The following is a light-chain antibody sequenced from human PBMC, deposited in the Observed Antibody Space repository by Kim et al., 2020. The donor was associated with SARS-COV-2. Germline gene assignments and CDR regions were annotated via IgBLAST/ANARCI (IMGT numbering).Light chain of an antibody. CDR2: AAS. V-gene: IGKV1-33*01. CDR1: QDISNY. Sequence: DIQMTQSPSSLSASVGDRVIITCQASQDISNYLNWYQQKPGKPPKLLIYAASNLETVVPSRFSGSGSGTDFTFTISSLQPEDIATYYCQQYDNLPITFGQGTRLDIK. CDR3: QQYDNLPIT. J-gene: IGKJ5*01.